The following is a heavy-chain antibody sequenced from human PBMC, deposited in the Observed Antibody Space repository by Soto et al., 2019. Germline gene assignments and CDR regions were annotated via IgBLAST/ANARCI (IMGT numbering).Heavy chain of an antibody. CDR1: GGSISSGVYY. CDR3: ARLPDYYGSSAYYGFDY. D-gene: IGHD3-22*01. CDR2: IYYSGST. V-gene: IGHV4-31*03. J-gene: IGHJ4*02. Sequence: SETLSLTCTVSGGSISSGVYYWSWIRQHPGKGLEWIGYIYYSGSTYYNPSLKSRVTISVDTSKNEFSLKLTSVTAADTAVYYCARLPDYYGSSAYYGFDYWGPGTLVTVSS.